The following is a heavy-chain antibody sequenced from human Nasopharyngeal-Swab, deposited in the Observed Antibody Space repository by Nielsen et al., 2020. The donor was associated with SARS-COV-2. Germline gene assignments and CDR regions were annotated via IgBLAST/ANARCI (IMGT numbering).Heavy chain of an antibody. Sequence: WIRQPPGKGLEWIGYIYYSGSTYYNSSLKSRVTISVDTSKNQFSLKLSSVTAADTAVHYCAREGNCSGGSCYSYFDYWGQGTLVTVSS. V-gene: IGHV4-30-4*01. J-gene: IGHJ4*02. CDR2: IYYSGST. CDR3: AREGNCSGGSCYSYFDY. D-gene: IGHD2-15*01.